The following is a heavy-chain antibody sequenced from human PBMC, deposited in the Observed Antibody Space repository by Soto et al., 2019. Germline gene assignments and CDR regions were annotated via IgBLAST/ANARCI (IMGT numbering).Heavy chain of an antibody. CDR3: TRMDSGYAIFDD. D-gene: IGHD5-12*01. V-gene: IGHV3-49*03. J-gene: IGHJ4*02. Sequence: GGSLRLSCTTFGFTFEDYGINWFRQAPGKGLEWVGFIRSKPYGGTTEYAASVKGRFTISRDVSKTIAYLQMNSLKIEDTGLYYCTRMDSGYAIFDDWGQGTLVT. CDR2: IRSKPYGGTT. CDR1: GFTFEDYG.